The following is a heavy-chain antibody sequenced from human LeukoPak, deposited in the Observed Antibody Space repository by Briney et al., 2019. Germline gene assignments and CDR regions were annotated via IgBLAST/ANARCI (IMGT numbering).Heavy chain of an antibody. CDR3: ARASYDYGSGSYYVHAFDI. D-gene: IGHD3-10*01. J-gene: IGHJ3*02. CDR2: INHSGST. Sequence: SETLSLTCAVYGGSFSGYYWSWIRQPPGKGLEWIGEINHSGSTNYNPSLKSRVTISVDTAKNQFSLKLSSVTAADTAVSYCARASYDYGSGSYYVHAFDIWGQGTMVTVSS. CDR1: GGSFSGYY. V-gene: IGHV4-34*01.